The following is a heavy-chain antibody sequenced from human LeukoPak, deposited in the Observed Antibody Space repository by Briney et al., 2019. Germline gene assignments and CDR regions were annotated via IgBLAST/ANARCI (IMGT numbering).Heavy chain of an antibody. CDR1: GFTFSDAW. CDR3: TTRRQDGW. D-gene: IGHD2-15*01. J-gene: IGHJ4*02. V-gene: IGHV3-15*01. CDR2: IKSKSDGGTI. Sequence: AGGSLRLSCVGSGFTFSDAWMSWVRQAPGKGLEWVGRIKSKSDGGTIDYAAPVKGRFTISRDDSRNTLYLQMNSLKAEDTAVYYCTTRRQDGWWGQGTLVTVS.